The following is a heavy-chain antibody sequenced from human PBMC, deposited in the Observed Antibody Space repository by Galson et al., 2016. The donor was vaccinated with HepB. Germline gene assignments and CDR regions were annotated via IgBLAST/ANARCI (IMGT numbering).Heavy chain of an antibody. J-gene: IGHJ4*02. D-gene: IGHD2-2*01. V-gene: IGHV3-7*04. Sequence: SLRLSCAASGFIFSDHWMSWVRQAPGKGPEWVANIKPDGNDKYYVDSVKGRFSISRDNAKNSLFLQMDSLRAEDTAVYYCARDVGYAWGQGTLVTVSS. CDR1: GFIFSDHW. CDR2: IKPDGNDK. CDR3: ARDVGYA.